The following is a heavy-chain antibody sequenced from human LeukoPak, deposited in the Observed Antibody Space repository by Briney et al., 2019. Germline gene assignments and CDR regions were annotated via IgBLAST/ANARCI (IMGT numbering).Heavy chain of an antibody. CDR2: IKEDGSEK. Sequence: GGSLRLSCAASGFTFSGFWMSWVRQAPGKGLEWVANIKEDGSEKYYVDSVKGRFTISRDNAKNSLYLQMNSLRAEDTAVYYCARDRGYCSGGTCYSDYWGQGTLLTVSS. V-gene: IGHV3-7*03. CDR3: ARDRGYCSGGTCYSDY. D-gene: IGHD2-15*01. J-gene: IGHJ4*02. CDR1: GFTFSGFW.